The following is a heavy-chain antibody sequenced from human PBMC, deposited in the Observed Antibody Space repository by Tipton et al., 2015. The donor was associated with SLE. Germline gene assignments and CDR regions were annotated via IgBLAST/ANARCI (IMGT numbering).Heavy chain of an antibody. J-gene: IGHJ5*02. CDR2: ISYSGST. CDR1: GGSISSSSYY. D-gene: IGHD6-6*01. V-gene: IGHV4-39*01. CDR3: ARRGSSSPLDNWFDP. Sequence: LRLSCTVSGGSISSSSYYWGWIRQPPGKGLEWIGSISYSGSTYYNPSLKSRVTISVDTSKNQFSLKLSSVTAADTAVYYCARRGSSSPLDNWFDPWGQGTLVTVSS.